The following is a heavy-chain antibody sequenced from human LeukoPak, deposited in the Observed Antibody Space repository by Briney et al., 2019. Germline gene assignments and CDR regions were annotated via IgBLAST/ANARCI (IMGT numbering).Heavy chain of an antibody. CDR1: GFTFSSYS. Sequence: GGSLRLSCAASGFTFSSYSMNWVRQAPGKGPEWVSYISSSSSTIYYADSVKGRFTISRDNAKNSLYLQMNSLRAEDTAVYYCARDLGDYDFWSGSFDYWGQGTLVTVSS. J-gene: IGHJ4*02. V-gene: IGHV3-48*01. CDR3: ARDLGDYDFWSGSFDY. CDR2: ISSSSSTI. D-gene: IGHD3-3*01.